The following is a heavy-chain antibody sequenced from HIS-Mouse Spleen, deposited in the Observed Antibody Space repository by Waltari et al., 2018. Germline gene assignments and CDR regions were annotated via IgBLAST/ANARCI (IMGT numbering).Heavy chain of an antibody. Sequence: EVQLVESGGGLVQPGGSLRLSCAASGFTFSSDSMNWVRQAPGTGLEWVSYISSSSSTIYYADSVKGRFTISRDNAKNSLYLQMNSLRAEDTAVYYCASTIFGAVGPFDYWGQGTLVTVSS. CDR2: ISSSSSTI. V-gene: IGHV3-48*01. CDR3: ASTIFGAVGPFDY. D-gene: IGHD3-3*01. CDR1: GFTFSSDS. J-gene: IGHJ4*02.